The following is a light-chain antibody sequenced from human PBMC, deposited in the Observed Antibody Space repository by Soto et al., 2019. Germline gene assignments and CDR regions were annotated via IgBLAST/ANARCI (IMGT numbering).Light chain of an antibody. V-gene: IGLV1-40*01. CDR3: HSYDSSLSASV. CDR2: GTT. J-gene: IGLJ1*01. CDR1: SSNIGAGYD. Sequence: QSALTQTPSVSGAPGQRVTISCTGRSSNIGAGYDVHWYQHLPGTAPKLLIYGTTNRPSGVPDRFSGSKSGISASLAITGLQAEDGADYYCHSYDSSLSASVFGDGTKVTVL.